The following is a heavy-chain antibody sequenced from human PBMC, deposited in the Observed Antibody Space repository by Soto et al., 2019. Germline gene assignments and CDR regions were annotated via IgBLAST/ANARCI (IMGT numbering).Heavy chain of an antibody. CDR3: ARDMQGWGGY. CDR1: GYTLTDYY. CDR2: INPKSGDT. D-gene: IGHD3-16*01. Sequence: ASVKVSCKASGYTLTDYYLHWVRQAPGQGLEWMGWINPKSGDTNYAQKFQDRVTMTRDTSTSTAYMELSRLRFDDTAGYYCARDMQGWGGYWGQGTLVTVSS. J-gene: IGHJ4*02. V-gene: IGHV1-2*02.